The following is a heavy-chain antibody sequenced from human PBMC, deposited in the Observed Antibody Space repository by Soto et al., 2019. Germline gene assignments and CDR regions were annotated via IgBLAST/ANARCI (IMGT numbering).Heavy chain of an antibody. Sequence: ASVKVSCKASGYTFTSYDINWVRQATGQGLEWMGWMNPNSGGTNYAQKFQGWVTMTRDTSISTAYMELSRLRSDDTAMYYCARGDSTDCSNGVCSFFYNHDMDVWGQGTTVTVSS. V-gene: IGHV1-2*04. CDR3: ARGDSTDCSNGVCSFFYNHDMDV. CDR1: GYTFTSYD. D-gene: IGHD2-8*01. CDR2: MNPNSGGT. J-gene: IGHJ6*02.